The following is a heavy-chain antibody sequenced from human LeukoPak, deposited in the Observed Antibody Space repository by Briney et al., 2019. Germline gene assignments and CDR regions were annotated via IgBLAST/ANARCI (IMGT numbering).Heavy chain of an antibody. CDR1: GGTFSSYA. J-gene: IGHJ4*02. CDR2: IIPIFGTA. V-gene: IGHV1-69*05. D-gene: IGHD5-12*01. Sequence: ASVKVSCKASGGTFSSYAISWVRQAPGQGLEWMGGIIPIFGTANYAQKFQGRVTITTDESTSTAYMELSSLRSEDTAVYYCARDRGYSGYDPGHYWGQGTLVTVSS. CDR3: ARDRGYSGYDPGHY.